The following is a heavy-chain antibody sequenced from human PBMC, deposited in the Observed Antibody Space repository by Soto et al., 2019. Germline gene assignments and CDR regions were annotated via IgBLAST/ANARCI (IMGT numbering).Heavy chain of an antibody. CDR1: GFTFSSYG. D-gene: IGHD2-15*01. CDR3: ARDGDCSGGSCYSVPVFDY. V-gene: IGHV3-33*01. CDR2: IWYDGSNK. J-gene: IGHJ4*02. Sequence: QVQLVESGGGVVQPGRSLRLSCAASGFTFSSYGMHWVRQAPGKGLEWVAVIWYDGSNKYYADSVKGRFTISRDTSKXXLXXQVNRRGAEDTAVYYCARDGDCSGGSCYSVPVFDYWGQGTLVTVSS.